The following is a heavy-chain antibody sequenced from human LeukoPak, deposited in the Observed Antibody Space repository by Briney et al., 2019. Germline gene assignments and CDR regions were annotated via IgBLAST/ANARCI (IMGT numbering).Heavy chain of an antibody. Sequence: GASLKISSKGSGSRFTTSWIGWGRRMPGRGLGWMGIIYPGDAAAIYSPSFQGQATISADKSISTAYVQWSSLKASDTAMYYSAKMLAGYFDYWGQGTLVTVSS. D-gene: IGHD1-1*01. CDR1: GSRFTTSW. J-gene: IGHJ4*02. CDR3: AKMLAGYFDY. CDR2: IYPGDAAA. V-gene: IGHV5-51*01.